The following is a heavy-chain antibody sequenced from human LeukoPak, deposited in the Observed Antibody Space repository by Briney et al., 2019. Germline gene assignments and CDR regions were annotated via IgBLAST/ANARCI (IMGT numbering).Heavy chain of an antibody. Sequence: SETLSLTCTVSGGSISSSSYYWGWIRQPPGKGLERIGSIYYSGSTYYNPSLKSRVTISVDTSKNQFSLKLSSVTAADTAVYYCARVTTSSYSYYYYYMDVWGKGTTVTVSS. J-gene: IGHJ6*03. D-gene: IGHD4-11*01. CDR1: GGSISSSSYY. V-gene: IGHV4-39*07. CDR3: ARVTTSSYSYYYYYMDV. CDR2: IYYSGST.